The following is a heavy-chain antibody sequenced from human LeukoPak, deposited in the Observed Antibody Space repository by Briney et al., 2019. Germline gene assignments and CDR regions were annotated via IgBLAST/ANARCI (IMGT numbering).Heavy chain of an antibody. V-gene: IGHV3-23*01. CDR3: AKDPSYYYDNSGYYSFDY. CDR2: ISGSGGST. J-gene: IGHJ4*02. CDR1: GFTFSSYW. Sequence: GGSLRLSCAASGFTFSSYWMNWARQAPGKGLEWVSTISGSGGSTYYADSVKGRFTISRDNSKNTLYLQMNSLRAEDTAVYYCAKDPSYYYDNSGYYSFDYWGQGTLVTVSS. D-gene: IGHD3-22*01.